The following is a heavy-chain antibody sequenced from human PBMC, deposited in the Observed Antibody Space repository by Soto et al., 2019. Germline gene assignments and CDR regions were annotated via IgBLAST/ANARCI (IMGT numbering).Heavy chain of an antibody. D-gene: IGHD5-18*01. V-gene: IGHV1-2*02. CDR2: INPNSGGT. Sequence: ASVKVSCKASGYTFTGYYMHWVRQAPGQGLEWMGWINPNSGGTNYAQKFQGRFTISRDNSKNTLYLQMNSLRAEDTAVYYCAKDLDTAMPRYYFDYWGQGTLVTVSS. J-gene: IGHJ4*02. CDR1: GYTFTGYY. CDR3: AKDLDTAMPRYYFDY.